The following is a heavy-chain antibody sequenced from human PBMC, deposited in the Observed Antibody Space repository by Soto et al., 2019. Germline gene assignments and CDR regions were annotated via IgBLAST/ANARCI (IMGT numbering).Heavy chain of an antibody. D-gene: IGHD1-20*01. CDR2: INAGNGNT. V-gene: IGHV1-3*05. CDR3: AKHKITGILDY. Sequence: QVQLVQSGAEEKKPGASVKVSCKASGYTFTSYDMHWVRQAPGQRLEWMGWINAGNGNTKYSQKFQGRVTITRDTSESTAYMELSSLRPKDTAVYYYAKHKITGILDYWGQGTLVTVSS. J-gene: IGHJ4*02. CDR1: GYTFTSYD.